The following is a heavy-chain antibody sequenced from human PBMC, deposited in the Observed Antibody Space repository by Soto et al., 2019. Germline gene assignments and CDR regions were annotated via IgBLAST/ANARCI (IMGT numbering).Heavy chain of an antibody. Sequence: SQNRSLPCAVSAGSFSGYYWSWIRQPPGKGLEWFGEINHSGSTNYTPSLKSRVTISVDTSKNQFSLKLSSVTAADTAVYYCARARYYDILTGYPDHYYYYYMDVWGKGTTVTVS. D-gene: IGHD3-9*01. V-gene: IGHV4-34*01. CDR3: ARARYYDILTGYPDHYYYYYMDV. J-gene: IGHJ6*03. CDR2: INHSGST. CDR1: AGSFSGYY.